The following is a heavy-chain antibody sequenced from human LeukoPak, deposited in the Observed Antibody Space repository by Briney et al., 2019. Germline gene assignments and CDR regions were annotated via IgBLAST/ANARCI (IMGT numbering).Heavy chain of an antibody. V-gene: IGHV1-69*06. CDR3: ARELREHGVFDI. J-gene: IGHJ3*02. Sequence: SVKVSCKASGGTFSSYAISWVRQAPGQGLEWMGGIIPIFGTANYAQKFQGRVTITADKSTSTAYMELSSLRSEDTAVYYCARELREHGVFDIWGQGTMVTVSS. CDR1: GGTFSSYA. D-gene: IGHD1-26*01. CDR2: IIPIFGTA.